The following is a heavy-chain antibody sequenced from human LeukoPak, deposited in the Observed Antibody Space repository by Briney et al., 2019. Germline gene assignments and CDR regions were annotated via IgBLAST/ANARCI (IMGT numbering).Heavy chain of an antibody. J-gene: IGHJ3*02. CDR3: ARIPLAAARGIFDI. Sequence: SETLSLTCTLSGGSISSYYWSWIRQPPGKGLEWIGYIYYSGSTNYNPSLKSRVTISVDTSKNQFSLKLSSVTAADTAVYYCARIPLAAARGIFDIWGQGTMVTVSS. CDR2: IYYSGST. V-gene: IGHV4-59*01. D-gene: IGHD3-16*01. CDR1: GGSISSYY.